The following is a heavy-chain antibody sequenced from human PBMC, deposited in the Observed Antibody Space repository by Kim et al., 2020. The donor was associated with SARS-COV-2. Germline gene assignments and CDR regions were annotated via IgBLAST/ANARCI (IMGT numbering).Heavy chain of an antibody. J-gene: IGHJ6*02. CDR2: ISYDGSNK. CDR3: AKGGGADYYYYYGMDV. D-gene: IGHD3-10*01. Sequence: GGSLRLSCAASGFTFSSYGMHWVRQAPGKGLEWVAVISYDGSNKYYADSVKGRFTISRDNSKNTLYLQMNSLRAEDTAVYYCAKGGGADYYYYYGMDVWGQGTTVTVSS. CDR1: GFTFSSYG. V-gene: IGHV3-30*18.